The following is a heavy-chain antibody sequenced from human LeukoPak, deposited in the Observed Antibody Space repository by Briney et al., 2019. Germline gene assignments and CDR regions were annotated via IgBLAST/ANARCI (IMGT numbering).Heavy chain of an antibody. CDR1: GGTFSSYA. CDR2: IIPIFGTA. Sequence: KVSCKASGGTFSSYAISWVRQAPGQGLEWMGGIIPIFGTANYAQKFQGRVTITADESTSTAYMELSSLRSEDTAVYYCARDPAYCGGDCYSEHWGQGTLVTVSS. J-gene: IGHJ1*01. V-gene: IGHV1-69*01. D-gene: IGHD2-21*02. CDR3: ARDPAYCGGDCYSEH.